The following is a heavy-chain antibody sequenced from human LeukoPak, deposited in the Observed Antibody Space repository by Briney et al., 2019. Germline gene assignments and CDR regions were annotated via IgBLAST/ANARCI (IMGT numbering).Heavy chain of an antibody. D-gene: IGHD5-24*01. CDR3: ARLGYNDYVARYFDL. CDR1: GGSISSYY. V-gene: IGHV4-59*08. CDR2: LYHSGTT. Sequence: SEALSLTCTVSGGSISSYYWSWIRQPPGKGLEWIGYLYHSGTTNYNPSLKSRVTISVDTSKNEFSLKLTSVTAADTAVYYCARLGYNDYVARYFDLWGRGTLVTVSS. J-gene: IGHJ2*01.